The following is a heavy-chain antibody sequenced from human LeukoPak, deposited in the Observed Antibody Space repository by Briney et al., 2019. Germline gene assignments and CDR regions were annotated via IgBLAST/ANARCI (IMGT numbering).Heavy chain of an antibody. J-gene: IGHJ4*02. CDR3: ARDPFSGYNNGWYPYYFDS. CDR1: GGSFSGCY. D-gene: IGHD6-19*01. V-gene: IGHV4-34*01. CDR2: INHSGST. Sequence: SETLSLTCAVYGGSFSGCYWSWIRQPPGKGLEWIGEINHSGSTNYNPSLKSRVTISVDTSKNQFSLKLSSVTAADTAVYYCARDPFSGYNNGWYPYYFDSWGQGTLVTVSS.